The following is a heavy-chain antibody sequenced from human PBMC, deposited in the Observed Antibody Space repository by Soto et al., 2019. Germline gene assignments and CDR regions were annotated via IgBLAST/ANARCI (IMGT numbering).Heavy chain of an antibody. J-gene: IGHJ6*02. D-gene: IGHD5-18*01. Sequence: ASVKVSCKASGYTFTSYYMHWVRQAPGQGLEWMGIIKPSGGSTSYAQKFQGRVTMTRDTSTSTVYMELSSLRSEDTAVYYCAREPPRIQLWPAPAYGMDVWGQGTTVTVSS. V-gene: IGHV1-46*01. CDR1: GYTFTSYY. CDR3: AREPPRIQLWPAPAYGMDV. CDR2: IKPSGGST.